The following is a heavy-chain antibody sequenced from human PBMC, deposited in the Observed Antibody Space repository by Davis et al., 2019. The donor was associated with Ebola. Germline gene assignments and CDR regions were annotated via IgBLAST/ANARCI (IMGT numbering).Heavy chain of an antibody. CDR1: GITFSRYS. V-gene: IGHV3-48*02. J-gene: IGHJ4*02. Sequence: PGGSLRLSCAASGITFSRYSMNWVRQTPGKGLEWVAFISSGSFTIHYADSVKGRFTISRDSAKNSLFLQMNSLRDEDTAVYYCARWSILGQWGQGTLVTVSS. CDR3: ARWSILGQ. CDR2: ISSGSFTI. D-gene: IGHD3-3*01.